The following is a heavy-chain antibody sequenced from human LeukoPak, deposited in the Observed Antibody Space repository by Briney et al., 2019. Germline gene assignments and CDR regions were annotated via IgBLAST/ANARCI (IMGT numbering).Heavy chain of an antibody. V-gene: IGHV1-69*02. J-gene: IGHJ4*02. CDR2: IIPILGIA. Sequence: GASVKVSCKASGGTFSSYSISWVRQAPGQGREWMGRIIPILGIANYAQKFQGRVTITADKSTSTAYMELSSLRSEDTAVYYCASPNYSSSWGYFDYWGQGTLVTVSS. CDR3: ASPNYSSSWGYFDY. D-gene: IGHD6-13*01. CDR1: GGTFSSYS.